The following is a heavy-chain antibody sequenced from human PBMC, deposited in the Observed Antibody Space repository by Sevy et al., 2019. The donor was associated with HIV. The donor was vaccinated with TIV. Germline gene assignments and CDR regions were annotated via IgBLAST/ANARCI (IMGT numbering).Heavy chain of an antibody. CDR3: ARGDYFGSGSSNYYYYGMDV. D-gene: IGHD3-10*01. CDR1: GDSVSSNSAA. CDR2: TYYRSKWYN. Sequence: KQSQTLSLTCAISGDSVSSNSAAWNWIRQSPSRGLEWLGRTYYRSKWYNDYAVSVKSRITINPDTSKNQFSLQLNSVTPEDTAVYYCARGDYFGSGSSNYYYYGMDVWGQGTTVTVS. J-gene: IGHJ6*02. V-gene: IGHV6-1*01.